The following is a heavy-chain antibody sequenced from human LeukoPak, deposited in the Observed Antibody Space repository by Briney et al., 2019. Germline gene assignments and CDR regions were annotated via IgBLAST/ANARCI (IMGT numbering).Heavy chain of an antibody. Sequence: GGSLRLSCAASGFTFSSHVMSWVHQAPGRGLEWVSSLSGSGKYTFYADSVKGRFTISRDNSRNELFLQMNSLTSGDTAEYYCAKFRATGTYPGRFDYWGLGILVTVSS. CDR2: LSGSGKYT. CDR1: GFTFSSHV. CDR3: AKFRATGTYPGRFDY. V-gene: IGHV3-23*01. D-gene: IGHD3-10*01. J-gene: IGHJ4*02.